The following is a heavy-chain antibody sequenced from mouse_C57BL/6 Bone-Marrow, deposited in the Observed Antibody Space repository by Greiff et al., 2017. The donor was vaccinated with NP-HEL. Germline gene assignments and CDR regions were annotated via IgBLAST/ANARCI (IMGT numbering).Heavy chain of an antibody. D-gene: IGHD2-5*01. J-gene: IGHJ4*01. CDR3: ARDCDYSNFYAMDY. CDR2: ISDGGSYT. CDR1: GFTFSSYA. Sequence: EVKVVESGGGLVKPGGSLKLSCAASGFTFSSYAMSWVRQTPEKRLEWVATISDGGSYTYYTDNVKGRFTISRDNAKSNPYLQMSHLKSEDTAMYNCARDCDYSNFYAMDYWGQGTSVTVSS. V-gene: IGHV5-4*01.